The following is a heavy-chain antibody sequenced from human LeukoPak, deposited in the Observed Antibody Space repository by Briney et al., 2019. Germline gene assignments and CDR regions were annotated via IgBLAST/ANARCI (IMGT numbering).Heavy chain of an antibody. CDR3: ALSKGMIFGVVIIPSFDY. D-gene: IGHD3-3*01. Sequence: ASVKVSCKASGYTFTSYDINWVRQATGQGLEWMGWMNPNSGNTGYAQKFQGRVTITRNTSISTAYMELSSLRSEDTAVYYCALSKGMIFGVVIIPSFDYWGQGTLVTVSS. CDR1: GYTFTSYD. V-gene: IGHV1-8*03. J-gene: IGHJ4*02. CDR2: MNPNSGNT.